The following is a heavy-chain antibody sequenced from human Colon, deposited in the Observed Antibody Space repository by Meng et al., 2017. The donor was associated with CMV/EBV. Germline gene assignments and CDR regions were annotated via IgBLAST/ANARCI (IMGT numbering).Heavy chain of an antibody. CDR1: GGTFSDYT. CDR3: ARDMGIVIPTAIGTSDI. D-gene: IGHD2-21*02. CDR2: VIPVLGVA. V-gene: IGHV1-69*04. Sequence: SVKVSCKASGGTFSDYTINWVRQASGQGLEWMGRVIPVLGVANYAQKFQDRLTITADKSTGTAYMDLSSLKSEDTAVYYCARDMGIVIPTAIGTSDIWGQGTKVTVSS. J-gene: IGHJ3*02.